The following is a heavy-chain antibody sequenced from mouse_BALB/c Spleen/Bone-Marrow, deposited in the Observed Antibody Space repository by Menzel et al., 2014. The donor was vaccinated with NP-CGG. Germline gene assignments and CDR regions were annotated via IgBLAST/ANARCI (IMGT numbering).Heavy chain of an antibody. V-gene: IGHV1S81*02. J-gene: IGHJ4*01. Sequence: VQLQESGAELVKPGASVKLSCKASGFTFTSYWMHWVKQRPGQGLEWIGEINPSNGRPNYNGKFKYKATLTVDKSSSTAYMHLSSLRSEYSAVYYCARTIATLDYAMDYWGQGTSVTVSS. CDR2: INPSNGRP. CDR1: GFTFTSYW. CDR3: ARTIATLDYAMDY.